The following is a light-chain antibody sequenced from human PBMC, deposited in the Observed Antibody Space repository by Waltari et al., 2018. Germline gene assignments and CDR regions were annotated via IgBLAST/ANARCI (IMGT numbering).Light chain of an antibody. CDR1: SIESKS. Sequence: SYVLTQPPSVSVAPGKTATITCGGNSIESKSLHWYQQKPGQAPVLVVYDDTDRPSGIPERFSGSNSGNTATLTISRVEAGDEADYYCQVWHNSRDVLFGGGTKLTVL. CDR2: DDT. V-gene: IGLV3-21*03. CDR3: QVWHNSRDVL. J-gene: IGLJ2*01.